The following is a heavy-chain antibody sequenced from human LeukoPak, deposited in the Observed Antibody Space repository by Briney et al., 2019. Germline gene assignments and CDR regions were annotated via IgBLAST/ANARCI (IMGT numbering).Heavy chain of an antibody. J-gene: IGHJ4*02. CDR3: AIRSNKPYSSFDY. CDR1: GGSISSSNW. Sequence: SETLSLTCAVSGGSISSSNWWSWVRQPPGKGLEWIGEIYHSGSTNYNPSLKSRVTISVDKSKNQFSLKLSYVTAAETAVYYCAIRSNKPYSSFDYWGQGTLVTVSS. D-gene: IGHD5-18*01. V-gene: IGHV4-4*02. CDR2: IYHSGST.